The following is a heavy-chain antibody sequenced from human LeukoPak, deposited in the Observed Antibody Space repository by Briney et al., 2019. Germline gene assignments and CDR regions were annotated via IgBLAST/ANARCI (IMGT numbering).Heavy chain of an antibody. J-gene: IGHJ5*02. Sequence: GGSLRLSCAASGFTFNNYGLIWVRQAPGKGLEWVAAISNDGGGTMYAAFVEGRFTISRDNSKNTLFLQMNSLRAEDTALYYCAKGSSGYFADLWGQGTLVTVSS. CDR1: GFTFNNYG. V-gene: IGHV3-23*01. D-gene: IGHD3-22*01. CDR3: AKGSSGYFADL. CDR2: ISNDGGGT.